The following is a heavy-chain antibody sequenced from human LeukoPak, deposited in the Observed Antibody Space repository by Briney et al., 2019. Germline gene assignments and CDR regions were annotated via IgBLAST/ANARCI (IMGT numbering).Heavy chain of an antibody. V-gene: IGHV4-31*03. CDR2: IYGSGTT. J-gene: IGHJ4*02. D-gene: IGHD2-2*01. Sequence: SQTLSLTCTVSGGSITSAGYYRSWIRQPPGRGLEWVGYIYGSGTTYYNPSLKSRVTISEDTSRNQFSLKLSSVTAADTAVYYCARLTGTSYLDYWGQGALVTVSS. CDR1: GGSITSAGYY. CDR3: ARLTGTSYLDY.